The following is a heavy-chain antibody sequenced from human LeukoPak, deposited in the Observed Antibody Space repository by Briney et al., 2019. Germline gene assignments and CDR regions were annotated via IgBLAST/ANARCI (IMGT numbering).Heavy chain of an antibody. CDR1: GGSLSGYY. CDR3: ASDILTGYYDY. D-gene: IGHD3-9*01. CDR2: INHSGST. J-gene: IGHJ4*02. Sequence: PSETLSLTCAVYGGSLSGYYWSWIRQPPGKGLEWIGEINHSGSTNYNPSLKSRDTISVDTAKNQFSLKLSSVTAADTAVYYCASDILTGYYDYWGQGTLVTVSS. V-gene: IGHV4-34*01.